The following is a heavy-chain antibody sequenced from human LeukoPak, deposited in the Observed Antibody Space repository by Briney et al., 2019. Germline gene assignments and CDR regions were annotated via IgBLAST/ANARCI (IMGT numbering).Heavy chain of an antibody. CDR3: ARDAPYFDY. J-gene: IGHJ4*02. CDR1: GFTFSSYA. V-gene: IGHV3-30-3*01. CDR2: ISYDGSNK. Sequence: PGRSLRLSCAASGFTFSSYAMHGVRQAPGKGLEWVAVISYDGSNKYYADSVKGRFTISRGNSENTLYLQMNSLRAEDTAVYYCARDAPYFDYWGQGTLVTVSS.